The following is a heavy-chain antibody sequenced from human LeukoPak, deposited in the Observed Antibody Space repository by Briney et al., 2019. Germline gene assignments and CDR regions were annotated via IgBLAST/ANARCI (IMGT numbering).Heavy chain of an antibody. V-gene: IGHV3-30*18. CDR2: ISYGGSNK. D-gene: IGHD3-22*01. J-gene: IGHJ4*02. Sequence: GGSLRLSCAASGFTFSSYGMHWVRQAPGKGLEWVAVISYGGSNKYYADSVKGRFTISRDNSKNTLYLQMNSLRAEDTAVYYCAKRGELYYYDSSGYSQFDYWGQGTLVTVSS. CDR1: GFTFSSYG. CDR3: AKRGELYYYDSSGYSQFDY.